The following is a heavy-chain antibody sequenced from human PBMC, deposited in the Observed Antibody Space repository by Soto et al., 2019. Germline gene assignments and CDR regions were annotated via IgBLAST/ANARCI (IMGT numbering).Heavy chain of an antibody. V-gene: IGHV5-10-1*01. J-gene: IGHJ3*02. D-gene: IGHD2-2*01. CDR2: IDPSDSYT. CDR1: GYSFTSYW. CDR3: ARRGSTSLDAFDI. Sequence: GAEVKKPVESLRISCKGSGYSFTSYWISWVRQMPGKGLEWMGRIDPSDSYTNYSPSFQGHVTISADKSISTAYPQWSSLKASDTAMYYCARRGSTSLDAFDIWGQGTMVTVSS.